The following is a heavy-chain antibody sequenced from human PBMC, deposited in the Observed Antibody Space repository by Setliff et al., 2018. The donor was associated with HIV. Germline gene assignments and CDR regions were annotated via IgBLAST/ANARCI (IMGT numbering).Heavy chain of an antibody. D-gene: IGHD3-16*01. CDR1: GGSISSHY. Sequence: SETLSLTCTVSGGSISSHYWSWIRQPPGKGLEWIGYIYYSGFTNYNPSLKSRITMSIDTSKNQFSLNLTSVTAADTAVYYCARDRGSYNYWSGLARGDNWFDPWGQGTLVTVSS. CDR2: IYYSGFT. J-gene: IGHJ5*02. CDR3: ARDRGSYNYWSGLARGDNWFDP. V-gene: IGHV4-59*11.